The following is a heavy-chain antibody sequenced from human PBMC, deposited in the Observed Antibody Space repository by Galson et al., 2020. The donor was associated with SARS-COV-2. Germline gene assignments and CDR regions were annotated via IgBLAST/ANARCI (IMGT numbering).Heavy chain of an antibody. CDR2: IHYSGST. Sequence: PSETLSLTCTVSGGSMSSYYWSWIRQPPGKGLEWIGYIHYSGSTNYNSSLKSRVTISLDTSRNHFSLKLNSVTAADTAVYYCARDEVSRDYSWFDPWGQGILVTVPA. V-gene: IGHV4-59*01. CDR1: GGSMSSYY. D-gene: IGHD4-4*01. J-gene: IGHJ5*02. CDR3: ARDEVSRDYSWFDP.